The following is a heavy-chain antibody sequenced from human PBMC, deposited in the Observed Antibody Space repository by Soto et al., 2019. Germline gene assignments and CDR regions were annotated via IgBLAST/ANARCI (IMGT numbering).Heavy chain of an antibody. D-gene: IGHD3-9*01. J-gene: IGHJ1*01. CDR1: NASIIHYY. CDR2: IYYSGST. Sequence: SETLSLTCTVSNASIIHYYWSWIRQPPGKGPEWIGYIYYSGSTNYNPSLKSRGTISVDMSRNQLSLKLNSVTAADTAVYYCAREDVRYDILTGAYRKYFQHWGQGTLVTVSS. CDR3: AREDVRYDILTGAYRKYFQH. V-gene: IGHV4-59*01.